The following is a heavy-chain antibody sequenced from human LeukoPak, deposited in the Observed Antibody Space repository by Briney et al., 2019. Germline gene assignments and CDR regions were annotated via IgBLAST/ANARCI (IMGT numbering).Heavy chain of an antibody. CDR3: ARGGYDSSGYYLVSTARPFDY. CDR1: GGSFSGYY. Sequence: SETLSLTCAVYGGSFSGYYWSWIRQPPGKGLEWIGYIYYSGSTNYNPSLKSRVTISVDTSKNQFSLKLSSVTAADTAVYYCARGGYDSSGYYLVSTARPFDYWGQGTLVTVSS. J-gene: IGHJ4*02. V-gene: IGHV4-59*01. CDR2: IYYSGST. D-gene: IGHD3-22*01.